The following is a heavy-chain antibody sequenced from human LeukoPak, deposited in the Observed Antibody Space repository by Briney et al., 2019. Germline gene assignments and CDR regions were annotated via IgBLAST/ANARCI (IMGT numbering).Heavy chain of an antibody. V-gene: IGHV3-23*01. J-gene: IGHJ4*02. CDR2: ISGGGGST. Sequence: GGSLRLSCAASGFTFSNYAMSWVRQAPGKGLEWVSGISGGGGSTYYADSVKGRFTISRDNSENTLYLQMNSLRAEDTAVYYCAKETRHYYGSGSSLDYWGQGTLVTVSS. D-gene: IGHD3-10*01. CDR3: AKETRHYYGSGSSLDY. CDR1: GFTFSNYA.